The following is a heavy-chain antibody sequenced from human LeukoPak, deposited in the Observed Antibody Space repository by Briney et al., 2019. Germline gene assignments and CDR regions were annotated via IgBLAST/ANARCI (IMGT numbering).Heavy chain of an antibody. Sequence: GGSLRLSCAASGSYWMHWVRQAPGKGLVWVSHSNSDVRWTSYADSVKGRFTISKDNAKNTVYLQMNNLRAEDTAVYYCVSFYETYWGRGTLVTVSS. CDR2: SNSDVRWT. V-gene: IGHV3-74*01. J-gene: IGHJ4*02. D-gene: IGHD2/OR15-2a*01. CDR3: VSFYETY. CDR1: GSYW.